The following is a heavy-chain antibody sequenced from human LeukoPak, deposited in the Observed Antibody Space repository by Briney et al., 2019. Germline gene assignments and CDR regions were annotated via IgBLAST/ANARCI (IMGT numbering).Heavy chain of an antibody. CDR3: AKGAYDYIEIAYFDS. CDR1: RFAFNKYA. D-gene: IGHD5-12*01. Sequence: GRSLRLSCAASRFAFNKYAMHWVRQAPGKGLEWVSVLIGSSGNTDYADSVKGRFTISRDKSKNTVFLQMNSLRAEDTAIYYCAKGAYDYIEIAYFDSWGQGTLVTVSS. V-gene: IGHV3-23*01. CDR2: LIGSSGNT. J-gene: IGHJ4*02.